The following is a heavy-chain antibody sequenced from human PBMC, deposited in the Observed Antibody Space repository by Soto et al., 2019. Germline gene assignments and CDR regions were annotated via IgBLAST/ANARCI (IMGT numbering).Heavy chain of an antibody. J-gene: IGHJ6*02. D-gene: IGHD3-10*01. Sequence: SETLSLTCAVYGGSFSGYYWSWIRQPRGKGLEWIGEINHSGSTNYNPSLKSRVTISVDTSKNQFSLKLSSVTAADTAVYYCARALITMVRGVIITKYYYYYYGMDVWGQGTTVTVSS. CDR1: GGSFSGYY. CDR3: ARALITMVRGVIITKYYYYYYGMDV. CDR2: INHSGST. V-gene: IGHV4-34*01.